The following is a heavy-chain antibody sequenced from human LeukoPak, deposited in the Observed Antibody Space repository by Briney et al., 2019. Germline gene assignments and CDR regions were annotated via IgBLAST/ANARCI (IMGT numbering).Heavy chain of an antibody. V-gene: IGHV1-8*01. CDR2: MNPNSGNT. Sequence: VASVKVSCMASGYTFTSYDINWVRQATGQGLEWMGWMNPNSGNTGYAQKFQGRVTMTRNTYINTAYIELSSLRSEDTAVYYCARGDSTSCDYWGLGTLVTVSS. D-gene: IGHD2-2*01. J-gene: IGHJ4*02. CDR1: GYTFTSYD. CDR3: ARGDSTSCDY.